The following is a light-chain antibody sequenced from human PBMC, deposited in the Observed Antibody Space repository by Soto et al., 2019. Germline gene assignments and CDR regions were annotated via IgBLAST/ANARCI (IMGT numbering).Light chain of an antibody. CDR2: KAS. Sequence: LSTLSSSVGYIVTITCRASQTISSWLAWYQQKPGKAPKLLIYKASTLKSGVPSRFSGSGSGTEFTLTISSLQPDDFATYYCQHYNSYSEAFGQGTKVDI. CDR1: QTISSW. CDR3: QHYNSYSEA. V-gene: IGKV1-5*03. J-gene: IGKJ1*01.